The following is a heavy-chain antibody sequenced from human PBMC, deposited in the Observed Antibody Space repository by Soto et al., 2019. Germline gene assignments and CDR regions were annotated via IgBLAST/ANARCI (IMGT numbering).Heavy chain of an antibody. J-gene: IGHJ4*02. CDR1: GFTFSSYG. Sequence: GGSLRLSCAASGFTFSSYGMHWVRQAPDKGLEWVAVISYDGSNKYYADSVKGRFTISRDNSKNTLYLQMNSLRAEDTAVYYCAKAAAARPLDYWGQGTLVTVSS. CDR3: AKAAAARPLDY. CDR2: ISYDGSNK. D-gene: IGHD6-6*01. V-gene: IGHV3-30*18.